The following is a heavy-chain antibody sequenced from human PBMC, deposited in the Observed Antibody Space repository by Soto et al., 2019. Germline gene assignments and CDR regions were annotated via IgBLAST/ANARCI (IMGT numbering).Heavy chain of an antibody. Sequence: QVQLVQSGAEVKKPGASVKVSCKASGYTFTSYYMHWVRQAPGQGLEWMGIINPSGGSTSYAQKFQGRVTRTRDTSTSTVYMELSSLRSEDTAVYYCARDRGGCSGGSCYYFDYWGQGTLVTVSS. J-gene: IGHJ4*02. CDR2: INPSGGST. CDR3: ARDRGGCSGGSCYYFDY. V-gene: IGHV1-46*01. D-gene: IGHD2-15*01. CDR1: GYTFTSYY.